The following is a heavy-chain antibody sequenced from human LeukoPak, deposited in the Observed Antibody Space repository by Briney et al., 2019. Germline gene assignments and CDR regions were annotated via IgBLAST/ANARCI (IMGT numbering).Heavy chain of an antibody. D-gene: IGHD6-13*01. CDR2: INPNSGGT. V-gene: IGHV1-2*02. Sequence: ASVKVSCKASGYTFTSYGISWVRQAPGQGLEWMGWINPNSGGTNYAQKFQGRVTMTRDTSISTAYMELSRLRSDDTAVYYRARDLGAGTAPYYFDYWGQGTLVTVSS. CDR1: GYTFTSYG. CDR3: ARDLGAGTAPYYFDY. J-gene: IGHJ4*02.